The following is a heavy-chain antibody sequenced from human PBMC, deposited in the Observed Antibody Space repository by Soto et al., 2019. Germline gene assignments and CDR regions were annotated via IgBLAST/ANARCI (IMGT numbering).Heavy chain of an antibody. CDR2: SYDSGST. D-gene: IGHD2-2*01. J-gene: IGHJ5*02. CDR3: ARQGLVSSTTLSFWFDP. Sequence: SETRPLPGTVSGGWISSSSYYWSWIRQPPGKGLEWIGSSYDSGSTYYSPSLKSRGTISVDTSKNQFSLKLSSVTAADPAVYYCARQGLVSSTTLSFWFDPWGQGTLVTVSS. CDR1: GGWISSSSYY. V-gene: IGHV4-39*01.